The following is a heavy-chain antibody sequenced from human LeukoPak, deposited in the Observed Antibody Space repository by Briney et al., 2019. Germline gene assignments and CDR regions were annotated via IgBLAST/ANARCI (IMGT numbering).Heavy chain of an antibody. CDR3: ARDIEAAGLFLDY. Sequence: GGSLRLSRAPSGFTFRSYWMSWVRQAPGKGLEWVANMKYDGSEKYYVESVKGGFTISRDNAKNSLYLQMNSLRAEDTAVYYCARDIEAAGLFLDYWGQGTLVTVS. V-gene: IGHV3-7*01. D-gene: IGHD6-13*01. CDR1: GFTFRSYW. J-gene: IGHJ4*02. CDR2: MKYDGSEK.